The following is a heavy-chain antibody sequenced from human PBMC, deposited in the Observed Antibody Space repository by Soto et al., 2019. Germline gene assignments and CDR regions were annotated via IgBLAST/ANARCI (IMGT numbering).Heavy chain of an antibody. J-gene: IGHJ2*01. V-gene: IGHV3-11*06. CDR3: ARFIFQAEDGIRGCCTVSAFLLNRSSDL. D-gene: IGHD6-6*01. Sequence: KGLEWVSYISGTSGYTGYADSVKGRFTISRDNAKNSLYLQMNSLRDEDTAVYYCARFIFQAEDGIRGCCTVSAFLLNRSSDL. CDR2: ISGTSGYT.